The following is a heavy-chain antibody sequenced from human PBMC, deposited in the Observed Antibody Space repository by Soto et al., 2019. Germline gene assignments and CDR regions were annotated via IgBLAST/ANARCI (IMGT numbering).Heavy chain of an antibody. CDR3: ARDYGDYGPLDY. CDR2: IYYSGST. Sequence: PSETLSLTCTVSGGSISSGGYYWSWIRQHPGKGLEWIGYIYYSGSTYHNPSLKSRVTISVDTSKNQFSLKLSSVTAADTAVYYCARDYGDYGPLDYWGQGTLVTVSS. CDR1: GGSISSGGYY. D-gene: IGHD4-17*01. V-gene: IGHV4-31*03. J-gene: IGHJ4*02.